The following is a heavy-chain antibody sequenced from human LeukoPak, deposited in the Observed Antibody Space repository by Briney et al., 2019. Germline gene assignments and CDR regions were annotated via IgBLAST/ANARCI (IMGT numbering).Heavy chain of an antibody. D-gene: IGHD6-13*01. Sequence: ASVKVSCKVSGYTLTELSMHWVRQAPGNVLEWMGGFDPEDGETIYAQKFQGRVTMTEDTSTDTAYMELSSLRSEDTAVYYCATYLSGSWPRWFDPWGQGTLVTVSS. CDR2: FDPEDGET. V-gene: IGHV1-24*01. CDR1: GYTLTELS. J-gene: IGHJ5*02. CDR3: ATYLSGSWPRWFDP.